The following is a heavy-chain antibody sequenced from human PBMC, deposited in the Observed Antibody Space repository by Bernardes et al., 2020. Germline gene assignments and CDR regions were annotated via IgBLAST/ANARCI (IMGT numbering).Heavy chain of an antibody. CDR3: AKGVVPIGYCSGGSCYAIQH. CDR2: ISGSGGRT. D-gene: IGHD2-15*01. CDR1: GFTFISYA. V-gene: IGHV3-23*01. Sequence: GGSLRLSCAASGFTFISYAMSWVRHAPGNGLEWVSAISGSGGRTYYADSVKGRFTISRDNSKNTLYLQMNRLRAEDTAVYYCAKGVVPIGYCSGGSCYAIQHWGQGTLVTVSS. J-gene: IGHJ1*01.